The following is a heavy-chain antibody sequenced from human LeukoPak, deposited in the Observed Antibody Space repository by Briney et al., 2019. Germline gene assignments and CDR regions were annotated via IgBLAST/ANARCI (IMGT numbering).Heavy chain of an antibody. J-gene: IGHJ4*02. CDR3: ARAPYSSYGDY. CDR1: GGSISSYY. V-gene: IGHV4-59*08. CDR2: VYYTGST. Sequence: SETLSLTCTVSGGSISSYYWSWIRQPPGKGLEWIGYVYYTGSTNYNPSLKSRVTISIDTSKNQFSLKLSSVTAADTAVYYCARAPYSSYGDYWGQGTLVTVAS. D-gene: IGHD3-22*01.